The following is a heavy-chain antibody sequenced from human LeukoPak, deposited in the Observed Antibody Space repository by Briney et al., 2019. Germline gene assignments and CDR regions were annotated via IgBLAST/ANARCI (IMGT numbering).Heavy chain of an antibody. V-gene: IGHV1-46*01. D-gene: IGHD2-21*02. CDR2: INPSGGST. J-gene: IGHJ4*02. CDR1: GYTFSNYD. Sequence: ASVKVSCKASGYTFSNYDINWVRQAPGQGLEWMGIINPSGGSTSYAQKFQGRVTMTRDTSTSTVYMELSSLRSEDTAVYYCARDHERYCGGDCYAPAYWGQGTLVTVSS. CDR3: ARDHERYCGGDCYAPAY.